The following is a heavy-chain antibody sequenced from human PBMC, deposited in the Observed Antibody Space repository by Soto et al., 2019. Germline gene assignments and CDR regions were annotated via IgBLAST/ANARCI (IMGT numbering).Heavy chain of an antibody. Sequence: GGSLRLSCAASGFTFSSYAMSWVRQAPGKGLEWVSAISGSGGSTYYADSVKGRFTISRDNSKNTLYLQMNSLRAEDTAVYYCAKDLRYFDSMNIDYWGQGTLVTVSS. CDR3: AKDLRYFDSMNIDY. CDR2: ISGSGGST. V-gene: IGHV3-23*01. CDR1: GFTFSSYA. J-gene: IGHJ4*02. D-gene: IGHD3-9*01.